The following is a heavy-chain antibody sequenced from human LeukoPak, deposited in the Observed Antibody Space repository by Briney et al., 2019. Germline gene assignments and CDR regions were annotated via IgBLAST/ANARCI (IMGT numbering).Heavy chain of an antibody. CDR2: IYYTGAT. CDR3: ARERQRTNSIHGMDGLDV. V-gene: IGHV3-53*01. D-gene: IGHD4-11*01. CDR1: GFTVSDYY. Sequence: PGGSLRLSCAGSGFTVSDYYMSWVRQAPGKGLEWVSVIYYTGATYYADSVKDRFTISRDNSKNTVYLQMSSLRVDDTAIYFCARERQRTNSIHGMDGLDVWGQGTVVTVSS. J-gene: IGHJ3*01.